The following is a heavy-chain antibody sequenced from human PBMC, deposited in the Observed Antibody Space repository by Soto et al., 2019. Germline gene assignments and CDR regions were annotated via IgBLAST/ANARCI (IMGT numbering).Heavy chain of an antibody. Sequence: QVQLVQSGAEVKKPGASVKVSCKASGYTFTSYYMHWVRQAPGQGLEWMGIINPSGGSTSYAQKFQGRVTMTRDTSTSTVYMELSSLRSEDTAVYYCATEGGVLVPAAMERNNYYYYYGMDVWGQGTTVTVSS. J-gene: IGHJ6*02. CDR1: GYTFTSYY. CDR3: ATEGGVLVPAAMERNNYYYYYGMDV. CDR2: INPSGGST. D-gene: IGHD2-2*01. V-gene: IGHV1-46*01.